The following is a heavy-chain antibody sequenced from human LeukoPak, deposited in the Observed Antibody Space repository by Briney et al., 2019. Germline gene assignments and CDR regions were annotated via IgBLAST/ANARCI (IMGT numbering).Heavy chain of an antibody. CDR2: INPNSGGT. CDR1: GYTFTGYY. J-gene: IGHJ6*02. Sequence: ASVKVSCKASGYTFTGYYMHWVRQAPGQGLEWMGWINPNSGGTNYAQKFQGWVTMTRDTSISTAYMELSRLRSDDTAVYYCARGIAIAAAGIGYYGMDVWGQGTTVTVSS. CDR3: ARGIAIAAAGIGYYGMDV. V-gene: IGHV1-2*04. D-gene: IGHD6-13*01.